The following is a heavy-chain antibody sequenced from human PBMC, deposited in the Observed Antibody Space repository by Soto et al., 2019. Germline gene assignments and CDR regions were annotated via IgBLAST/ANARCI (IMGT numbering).Heavy chain of an antibody. CDR2: INSDGSST. CDR3: AGDPLADNWFDP. D-gene: IGHD6-19*01. J-gene: IGHJ5*02. Sequence: GGSLRLSCAASGFTFSSYWMHWVRQAPGKGLVWVSRINSDGSSTSYADSVKGRFTISRDNAKNTLYLQMNSLRAEDTAVYYCAGDPLADNWFDPWGQGTLVTVSS. V-gene: IGHV3-74*01. CDR1: GFTFSSYW.